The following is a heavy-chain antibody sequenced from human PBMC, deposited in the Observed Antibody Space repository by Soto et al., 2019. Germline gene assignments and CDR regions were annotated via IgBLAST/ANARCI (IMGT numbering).Heavy chain of an antibody. CDR2: ISYDGSNK. J-gene: IGHJ6*02. Sequence: QVQLVESGGGVVQPGRSLRLSCAASGFTFSSYGMHWVRQAPGKRLEWVAVISYDGSNKYYADSVKGRFTISRDNSKNTLYLQMNSLRAEDTAVYYCAKILQLGDYAYYYYGMDVWGQGTTVTVSS. CDR3: AKILQLGDYAYYYYGMDV. CDR1: GFTFSSYG. D-gene: IGHD4-17*01. V-gene: IGHV3-30*18.